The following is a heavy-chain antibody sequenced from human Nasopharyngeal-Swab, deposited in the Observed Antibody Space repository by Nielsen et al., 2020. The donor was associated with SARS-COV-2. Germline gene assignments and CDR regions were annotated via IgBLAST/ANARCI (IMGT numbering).Heavy chain of an antibody. D-gene: IGHD3-22*01. Sequence: SETLSLTCTVPGGSISSSSYYWGWIRQPPGKGLEWIGCIYYSGSTYYTPSLKSRVTISVDTSENQFSLKLSSVTAADTAVYYCASHYCDSSGYYYWFDPWGQGTLATVSS. CDR1: GGSISSSSYY. V-gene: IGHV4-39*01. CDR2: IYYSGST. CDR3: ASHYCDSSGYYYWFDP. J-gene: IGHJ5*02.